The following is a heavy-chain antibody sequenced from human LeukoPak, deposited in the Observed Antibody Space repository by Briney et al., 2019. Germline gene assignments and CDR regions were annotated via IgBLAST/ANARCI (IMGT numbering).Heavy chain of an antibody. CDR3: ARHVTTASAARGFDI. CDR2: IYPRDSDT. D-gene: IGHD1-14*01. Sequence: GESLKISCKGSGYSFTGYWVAWVRQMAGKRLEWMGIIYPRDSDTRYSPSFQGPVTISAAKSINTAYLQWSGLKASDTAVYYCARHVTTASAARGFDIWGQGTMVTVSS. CDR1: GYSFTGYW. V-gene: IGHV5-51*01. J-gene: IGHJ3*02.